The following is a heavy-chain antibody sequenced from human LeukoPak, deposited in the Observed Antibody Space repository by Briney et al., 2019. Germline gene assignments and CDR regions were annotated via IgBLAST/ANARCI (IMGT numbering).Heavy chain of an antibody. V-gene: IGHV4-39*01. CDR2: ICYRGTT. J-gene: IGHJ6*02. D-gene: IGHD2-2*01. CDR3: VSHDCTTASCNSFYGMDV. CDR1: GDSISSSSYY. Sequence: PSETLSLTCTVSGDSISSSSYYWGWVRQPPGKGLEWIGKICYRGTTYYNPSLKSRVTMSVDTSKTQFSLKLNSVTAADTAVYYCVSHDCTTASCNSFYGMDVWGQGTAITVSS.